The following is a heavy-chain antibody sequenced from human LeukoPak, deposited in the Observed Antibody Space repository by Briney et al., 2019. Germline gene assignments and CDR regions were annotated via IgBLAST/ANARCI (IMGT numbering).Heavy chain of an antibody. D-gene: IGHD2-21*01. V-gene: IGHV3-23*01. CDR1: GFTFSSYA. CDR3: VRSYHPGGWFDP. Sequence: GGSLRLSCAASGFTFSSYAMSWVRQAPGKGLEWVSAISGSGGSTFYADSVKGRFTISRDNAKNSLYLQMNSLTAEDTAVHYCVRSYHPGGWFDPWGQGTLVTVSS. J-gene: IGHJ5*02. CDR2: ISGSGGST.